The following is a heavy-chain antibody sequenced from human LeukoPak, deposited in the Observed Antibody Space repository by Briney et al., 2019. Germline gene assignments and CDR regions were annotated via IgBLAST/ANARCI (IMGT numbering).Heavy chain of an antibody. J-gene: IGHJ4*02. Sequence: QPGGSLRLSCAASGFTFRSYGMNWVRQAPGKGVVWVSRINSDGSSTSYEDSVKGRFTISRDNAKNTLYLQMNSLRGEDTAVYYCARGTGYSVFDYWGQGTLVTVSS. CDR2: INSDGSST. D-gene: IGHD5-24*01. CDR3: ARGTGYSVFDY. CDR1: GFTFRSYG. V-gene: IGHV3-74*01.